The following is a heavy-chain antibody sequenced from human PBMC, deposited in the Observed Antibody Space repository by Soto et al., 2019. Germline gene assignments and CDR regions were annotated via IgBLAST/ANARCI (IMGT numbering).Heavy chain of an antibody. CDR2: IYNGERT. D-gene: IGHD6-19*01. Sequence: QVQLQESGPGLVKPSETMSLTCTASGASISNKYWNWIRLPPGKGLDWIGHIYNGERTNYNPSLKSRVTISVDTSKNQFSLKLGSVTAADTAVYYCAQTTGWPGFDYWGQGILVTVSS. V-gene: IGHV4-59*01. CDR1: GASISNKY. CDR3: AQTTGWPGFDY. J-gene: IGHJ4*02.